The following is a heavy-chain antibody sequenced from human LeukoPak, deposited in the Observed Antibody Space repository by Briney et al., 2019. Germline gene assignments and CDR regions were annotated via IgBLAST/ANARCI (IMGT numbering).Heavy chain of an antibody. V-gene: IGHV4-59*12. J-gene: IGHJ6*02. CDR1: GGSIRNYY. CDR2: TYYSGRS. CDR3: AKALSYDLDV. D-gene: IGHD3-3*01. Sequence: SETLSLTCSVSGGSIRNYYWNWIRQPPGKGLEWIGYTYYSGRSNNSPSFKSRVTMSVDTSKNQLSLKLTSVTAADTAVYYCAKALSYDLDVWGQGTTVTVSS.